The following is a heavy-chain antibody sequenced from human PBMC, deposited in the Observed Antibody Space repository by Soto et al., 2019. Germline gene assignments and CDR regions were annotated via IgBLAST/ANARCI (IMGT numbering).Heavy chain of an antibody. Sequence: QLQLQESGPGLVKPSETLSLTCTVSGGSISSSSYYWGWIRQPPGKGLEWIGSIYYSGSTYYNTSLKSRVTISVDTSKNQFSLKLSSVTAADTAVYYCAGYKRYCSSTSCYHFDYWGQGTLVTVSS. J-gene: IGHJ4*02. D-gene: IGHD2-2*01. CDR3: AGYKRYCSSTSCYHFDY. V-gene: IGHV4-39*01. CDR1: GGSISSSSYY. CDR2: IYYSGST.